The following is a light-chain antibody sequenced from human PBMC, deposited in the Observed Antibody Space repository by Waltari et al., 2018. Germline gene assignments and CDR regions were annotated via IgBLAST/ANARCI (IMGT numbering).Light chain of an antibody. J-gene: IGKJ4*01. V-gene: IGKV2-28*01. CDR2: LRS. CDR1: HSLLQSNGYNY. CDR3: MQALQTPLT. Sequence: DIVWTQSPLTLAVTPDEPASISCRSSHSLLQSNGYNYLDSYLQKPGQSPRLLIYLRSNRAAGVPDRFSGSGSGTDFTLKISRVEAEDVGVYYCMQALQTPLTFGGGTKVEIK.